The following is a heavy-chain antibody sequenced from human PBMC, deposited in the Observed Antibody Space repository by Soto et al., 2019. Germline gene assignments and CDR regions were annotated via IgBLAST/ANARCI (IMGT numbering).Heavy chain of an antibody. CDR1: GYNFAGYW. CDR3: FRGGVTSRTFDY. D-gene: IGHD3-16*01. CDR2: IFPDDSDT. V-gene: IGHV5-51*01. J-gene: IGHJ4*02. Sequence: GESLKISCKGSGYNFAGYWIAWVRQMPGKGLELMGIIFPDDSDTRYSPSFQGHVTISVDKSISTAYVQWSSLKASDSAIYYCFRGGVTSRTFDYWGQGTLVTVSS.